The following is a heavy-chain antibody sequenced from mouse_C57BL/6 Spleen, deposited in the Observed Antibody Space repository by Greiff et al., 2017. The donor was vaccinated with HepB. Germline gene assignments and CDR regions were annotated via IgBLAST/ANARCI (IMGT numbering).Heavy chain of an antibody. J-gene: IGHJ3*01. CDR2: ISYSGST. CDR3: ARGGLLRGFAY. CDR1: GYSITSGYD. D-gene: IGHD2-3*01. V-gene: IGHV3-1*01. Sequence: EVKLMESGPGMVKPSQSLSLTCTVTGYSITSGYDWHWIRHFPGNKLEWMGYISYSGSTNYNPSLKSRISITHDTSKNHFFLKLNSVTTEDTATYYCARGGLLRGFAYWGQGTLVTVSA.